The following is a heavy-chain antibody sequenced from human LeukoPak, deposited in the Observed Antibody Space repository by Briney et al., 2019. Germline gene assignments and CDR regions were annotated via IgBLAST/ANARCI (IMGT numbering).Heavy chain of an antibody. CDR2: IYSGDSDT. Sequence: GESLKIPCKGSGYGFTICWIGGARQMRGKGLEWMGIIYSGDSDTRYSQSFQGQVTISADKSISTDSLQWSSLKGTDTAMNYCARHGGSGYSSGPHFDIWGQGTMVTVSS. CDR1: GYGFTICW. CDR3: ARHGGSGYSSGPHFDI. J-gene: IGHJ3*02. D-gene: IGHD6-19*01. V-gene: IGHV5-51*01.